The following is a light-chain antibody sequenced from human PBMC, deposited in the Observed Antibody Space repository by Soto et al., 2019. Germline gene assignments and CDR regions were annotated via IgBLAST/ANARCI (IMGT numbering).Light chain of an antibody. V-gene: IGKV1-5*01. CDR1: QSISTW. CDR2: DAS. Sequence: DIPMTQSPSTLSASVGDRVSITCRASQSISTWLAWYQQEPGKAPNLLIYDASSLQSGVPSRFSGSGSGTEFTLTISSLQPDDFATYYCQQYDGYPWTFGQGTKVEIK. J-gene: IGKJ1*01. CDR3: QQYDGYPWT.